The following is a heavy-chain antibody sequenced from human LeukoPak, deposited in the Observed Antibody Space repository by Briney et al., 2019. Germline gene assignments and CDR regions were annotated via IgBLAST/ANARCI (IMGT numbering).Heavy chain of an antibody. CDR3: ARARYYYGSGSYSDY. V-gene: IGHV4-34*01. D-gene: IGHD3-10*01. Sequence: AETVSLTCAVYGGSFRGHSWSWMRQPPGKGLEWIGEINHSGSTNYNPSLKSRVTISVDTSKNQFSLKLSSVTAADTAVYYCARARYYYGSGSYSDYWDQETLVTVSS. CDR2: INHSGST. CDR1: GGSFRGHS. J-gene: IGHJ4*02.